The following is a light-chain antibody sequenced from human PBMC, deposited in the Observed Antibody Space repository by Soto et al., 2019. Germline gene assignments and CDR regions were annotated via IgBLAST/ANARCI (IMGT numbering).Light chain of an antibody. J-gene: IGKJ1*01. CDR3: MQALQTPWT. CDR1: PSLLHSNGYNY. Sequence: DIVMTQSPLSLPVTPGEPASISCRPSPSLLHSNGYNYLDWYLQKPGQSPQLLIYLGSNRASGVPDRFSGSGSGTDFTLKISRVEAEDVGVYYYMQALQTPWTFGQGTKVDIK. CDR2: LGS. V-gene: IGKV2-28*01.